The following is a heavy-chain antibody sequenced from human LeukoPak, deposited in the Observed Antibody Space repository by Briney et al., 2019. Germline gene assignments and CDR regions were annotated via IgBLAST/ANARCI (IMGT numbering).Heavy chain of an antibody. CDR2: IYYSGST. V-gene: IGHV4-59*01. CDR3: AGRSRSGWYYDY. CDR1: GGSISGYY. Sequence: SETLSLTCTVSGGSISGYYWSWIRQPPGKGLEWIAYIYYSGSTNYNPSLKSRVTISVDTSKNQFSLKLSSVTAADTAVYYCAGRSRSGWYYDYWGQGTLVTVSS. J-gene: IGHJ4*02. D-gene: IGHD6-19*01.